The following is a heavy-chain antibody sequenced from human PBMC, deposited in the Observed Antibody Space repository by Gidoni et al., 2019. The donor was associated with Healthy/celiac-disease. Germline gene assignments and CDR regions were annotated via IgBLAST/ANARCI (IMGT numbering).Heavy chain of an antibody. CDR2: INAGNGNT. D-gene: IGHD3-9*01. V-gene: IGHV1-3*01. CDR3: ARASTKGDILTGYYSWFDP. CDR1: GYTFTSSA. Sequence: QVQLVQSGAEVKKPGASVKVSCKASGYTFTSSAMHWVRQAPGQRLEWMGWINAGNGNTKYSQKFQGRVTITRDTSASTAYMELSSLRSEDTAVYYCARASTKGDILTGYYSWFDPWGQGTLVTVSS. J-gene: IGHJ5*02.